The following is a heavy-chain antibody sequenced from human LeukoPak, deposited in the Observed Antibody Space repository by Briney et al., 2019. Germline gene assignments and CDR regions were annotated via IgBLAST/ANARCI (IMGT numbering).Heavy chain of an antibody. CDR1: GGSISSGSYY. Sequence: PSEALSLTCTVSGGSISSGSYYWSWIRQPAGKGLEWIGRIYTSGSTNYNPSLKSRVTISVDTSKNQFSLKLSSVTAADTAVYYCARATTGDTYYYYYMDVWGKGTTVTISS. CDR2: IYTSGST. V-gene: IGHV4-61*02. J-gene: IGHJ6*03. D-gene: IGHD7-27*01. CDR3: ARATTGDTYYYYYMDV.